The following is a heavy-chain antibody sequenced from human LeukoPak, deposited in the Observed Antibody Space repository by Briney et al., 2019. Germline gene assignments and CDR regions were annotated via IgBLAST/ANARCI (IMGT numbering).Heavy chain of an antibody. J-gene: IGHJ4*02. Sequence: SETLSLTCTVSGYSISSGYYWGWIRQPPGKGLEWIGSIYHSGSTYYNPSLKSRITISMDTSKNQFSLKLRSVTAADTAVYYCMSNYLQGGYYFNTWGQGTLVTVSS. CDR3: MSNYLQGGYYFNT. D-gene: IGHD2/OR15-2a*01. CDR1: GYSISSGYY. V-gene: IGHV4-38-2*02. CDR2: IYHSGST.